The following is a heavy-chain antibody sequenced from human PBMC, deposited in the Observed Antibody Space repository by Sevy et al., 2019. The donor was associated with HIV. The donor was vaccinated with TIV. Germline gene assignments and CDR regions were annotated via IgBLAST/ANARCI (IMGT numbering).Heavy chain of an antibody. V-gene: IGHV3-7*01. Sequence: GGSLRLSCAASGISFSNYWMSWVRQAPGKGLEWVANINKDGSEKKFVGSVKGRFTISRDNAKNSVYLQMNSLTAEDTAVYYCARDRWAKYPEDGFDIWGQGTMVTVSS. CDR1: GISFSNYW. CDR2: INKDGSEK. CDR3: ARDRWAKYPEDGFDI. J-gene: IGHJ3*02.